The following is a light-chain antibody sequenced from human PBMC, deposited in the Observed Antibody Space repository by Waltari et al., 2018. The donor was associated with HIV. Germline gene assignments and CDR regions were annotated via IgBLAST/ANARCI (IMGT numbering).Light chain of an antibody. V-gene: IGKV3-15*01. J-gene: IGKJ2*01. CDR3: QQYDSGPRGIT. CDR2: EAA. Sequence: EVVMTQSPPTLSVSPGQRVTLSCRASQGISAKVAWYQQRPGQAPRLLIYEAATRPTGIPARFSGSGSGTEFTLTISNLQSEDFATYFCQQYDSGPRGITFGQGTMLEIK. CDR1: QGISAK.